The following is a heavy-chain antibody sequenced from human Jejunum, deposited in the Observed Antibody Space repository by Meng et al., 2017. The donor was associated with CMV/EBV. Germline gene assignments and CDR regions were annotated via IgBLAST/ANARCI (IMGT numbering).Heavy chain of an antibody. Sequence: QVHRQEAGPGLVRPSETPSLTCSVSGDSINNHFWSWIRQPAGKKLEWIGRISSSGNTNYTPSFKSRVIMSLDTSNNQFFLKLTSVTAADTALYYCARGESRGYYYFDYWGQGILVTVSS. J-gene: IGHJ4*02. CDR3: ARGESRGYYYFDY. D-gene: IGHD3-22*01. CDR2: ISSSGNT. CDR1: GDSINNHF. V-gene: IGHV4-4*07.